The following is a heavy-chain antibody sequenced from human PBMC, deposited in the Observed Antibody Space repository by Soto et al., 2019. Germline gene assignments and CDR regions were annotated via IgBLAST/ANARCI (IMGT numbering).Heavy chain of an antibody. CDR2: IYYSGST. D-gene: IGHD4-17*01. Sequence: PSETLSLTCTVSGGSISSGGYYWSWIRQHPGKGLEWIGYIYYSGSTYYNPSLKSRVTISVDTSKNQFSLKLSSVTAADTAVYYCARIVYGAKPCGMDVWGQGTTVTVSS. V-gene: IGHV4-31*03. J-gene: IGHJ6*02. CDR1: GGSISSGGYY. CDR3: ARIVYGAKPCGMDV.